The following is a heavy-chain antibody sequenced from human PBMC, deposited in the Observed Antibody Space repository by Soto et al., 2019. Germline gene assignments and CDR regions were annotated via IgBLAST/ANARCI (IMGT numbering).Heavy chain of an antibody. Sequence: GGSLRLSCAASGFTFSSYGMHWVRQAPGKGLEWVAVISYDGSNKYYADSVKGRFTISRDNSKNTLYLQMNSLRAEDTAVYYCAKVADLSYYDFWSGYPGGDYWDQGTLVTVSS. CDR3: AKVADLSYYDFWSGYPGGDY. D-gene: IGHD3-3*01. CDR1: GFTFSSYG. V-gene: IGHV3-30*18. CDR2: ISYDGSNK. J-gene: IGHJ4*02.